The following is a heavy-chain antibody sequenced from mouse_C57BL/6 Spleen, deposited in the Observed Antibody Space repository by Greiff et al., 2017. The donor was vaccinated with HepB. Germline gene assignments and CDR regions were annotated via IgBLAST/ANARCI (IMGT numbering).Heavy chain of an antibody. Sequence: EVQLVESGGGLVKPGGSLKLSCAASGFTFSDYGMHWVRQAPEKGLEWVAYISSGSSTIYYADTVKGRFTISRDNAKNTLFLQMTSLRSEDTAMYYCARAYDDYDVAWFAYWGQGTLVTVSA. CDR2: ISSGSSTI. CDR3: ARAYDDYDVAWFAY. CDR1: GFTFSDYG. D-gene: IGHD2-4*01. J-gene: IGHJ3*01. V-gene: IGHV5-17*01.